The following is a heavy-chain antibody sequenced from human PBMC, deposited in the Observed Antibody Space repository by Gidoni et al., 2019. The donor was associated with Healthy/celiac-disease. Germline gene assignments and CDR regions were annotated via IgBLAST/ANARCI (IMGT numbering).Heavy chain of an antibody. J-gene: IGHJ6*02. Sequence: VPLVQSGCGVVLPGRSLRLSCVASALPFRSSALNWVRHAPGRGLGWVEVISYEGSNKYFGDSEKGRFTISSDNSKNSLYLQMNSLRAEDTAVYYCARDQYRSGINMVRGVPPRYYYGMDVWGQGTTVTVSS. CDR1: ALPFRSSA. CDR3: ARDQYRSGINMVRGVPPRYYYGMDV. D-gene: IGHD3-10*01. CDR2: ISYEGSNK. V-gene: IGHV3-30-3*01.